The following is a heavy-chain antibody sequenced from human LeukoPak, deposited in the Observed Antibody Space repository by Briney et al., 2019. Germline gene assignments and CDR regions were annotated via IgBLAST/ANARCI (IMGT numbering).Heavy chain of an antibody. J-gene: IGHJ3*02. CDR2: ISWNSGSI. D-gene: IGHD1-26*01. V-gene: IGHV3-9*01. CDR3: AKGINWELTRGYAFDI. Sequence: GGSLRLSCAASGFTFDDYAMHWVRQAPGKGLEWVSGISWNSGSIGYADSVKGRFTISRDNAKNSLYLQMNSLRAEDTALYYCAKGINWELTRGYAFDIWGQGTMVTVSS. CDR1: GFTFDDYA.